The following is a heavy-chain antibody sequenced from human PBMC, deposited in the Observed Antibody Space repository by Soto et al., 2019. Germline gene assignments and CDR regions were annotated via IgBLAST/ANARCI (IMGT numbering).Heavy chain of an antibody. D-gene: IGHD2-8*01. CDR3: ARGPYASYYYMDV. CDR1: SGSISSSNW. J-gene: IGHJ6*03. V-gene: IGHV4-4*02. Sequence: QVQLQESGPGLVKPSGTLSLTCAVSSGSISSSNWWSWVRQPPGKGLEWIGEIYHSGGTNKNPSLKGRVTISVDKSKNQFSLKLSSVTAADTAVYYCARGPYASYYYMDVWGKGTTVTVSS. CDR2: IYHSGGT.